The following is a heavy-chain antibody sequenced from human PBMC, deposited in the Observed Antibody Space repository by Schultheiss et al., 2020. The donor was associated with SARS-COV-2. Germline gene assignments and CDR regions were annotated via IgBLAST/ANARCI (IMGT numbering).Heavy chain of an antibody. D-gene: IGHD1-1*01. CDR3: ARVGGGYTMFDS. Sequence: SETLSLTCAVYGGSFSGYYWSWIRQPPGKGLEWIGEINHSGSTYYNPSLKSRVTISVDTSENHFALRLSSVTAADTAVYYCARVGGGYTMFDSWGQGTLVTVSS. J-gene: IGHJ4*02. V-gene: IGHV4-34*01. CDR2: INHSGST. CDR1: GGSFSGYY.